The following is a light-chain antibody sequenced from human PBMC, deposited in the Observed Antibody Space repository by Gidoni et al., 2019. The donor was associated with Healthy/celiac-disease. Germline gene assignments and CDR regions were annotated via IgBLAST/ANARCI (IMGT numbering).Light chain of an antibody. Sequence: DIQMTQSPSTLSASVGDRVTITCRASQSISSWLAWYQQKPGNAPKLLISTASSLDSGVPSRFSGSGSGTEFTLTIRSLQPDDFATYYRQQYNRYRTFGQGTKVEIK. CDR1: QSISSW. CDR2: TAS. J-gene: IGKJ1*01. V-gene: IGKV1-5*03. CDR3: QQYNRYRT.